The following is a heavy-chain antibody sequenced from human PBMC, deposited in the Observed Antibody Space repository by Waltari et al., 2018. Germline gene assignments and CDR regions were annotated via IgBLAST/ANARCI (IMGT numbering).Heavy chain of an antibody. D-gene: IGHD3-22*01. V-gene: IGHV3-30*18. CDR3: AKIYYDSSGYYNDY. CDR1: GFTFSSFC. CDR2: ISYDGINK. J-gene: IGHJ4*02. Sequence: QVQLVESGGGVVQPGRSLRLSCAASGFTFSSFCLHGVRQAPGKGLEWLAVISYDGINKYYADSVKGRFTISRDNSKNTLYLQMNSLRAEDTAVYYCAKIYYDSSGYYNDYWGQGTLVTVSS.